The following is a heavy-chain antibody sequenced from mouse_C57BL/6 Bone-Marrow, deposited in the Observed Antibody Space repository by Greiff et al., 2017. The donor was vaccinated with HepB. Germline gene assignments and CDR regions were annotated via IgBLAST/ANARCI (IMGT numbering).Heavy chain of an antibody. V-gene: IGHV5-6*01. D-gene: IGHD2-2*01. Sequence: EVMLVESGGDLVKPGGSLKLSCAASGFTFSSYGMSWVRQTPDKRLEWVATISSGGSYTYYPDSVKGRFTISRDNAKNTLYLQMSSLKSEDTAMYYCERHVYYCYVEGYAMDCWGQGTSVTVAS. CDR1: GFTFSSYG. CDR3: ERHVYYCYVEGYAMDC. CDR2: ISSGGSYT. J-gene: IGHJ4*01.